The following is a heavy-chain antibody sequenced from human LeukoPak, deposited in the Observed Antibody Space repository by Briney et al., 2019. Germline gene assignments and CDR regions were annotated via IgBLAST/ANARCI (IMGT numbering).Heavy chain of an antibody. CDR2: IYANNGGT. J-gene: IGHJ2*01. V-gene: IGHV4-59*11. CDR1: GVSISGQH. Sequence: PSETLSLTCTVSGVSISGQHWSWIRQPPGKGLEWIGYIYANNGGTDYNPSLKSRATISVDTSKNQFSLHLNAVTAADTAVYYCARDSAARSDLWGRGTLVTVAS. D-gene: IGHD2-2*01. CDR3: ARDSAARSDL.